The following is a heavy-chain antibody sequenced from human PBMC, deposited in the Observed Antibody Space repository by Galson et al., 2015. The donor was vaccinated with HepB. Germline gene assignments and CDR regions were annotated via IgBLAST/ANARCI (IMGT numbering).Heavy chain of an antibody. D-gene: IGHD2-15*01. V-gene: IGHV1-69*13. J-gene: IGHJ4*02. CDR3: ARPRYCSGGNCYNNFDY. Sequence: QSGAEVKKPGASVKVSCKASGGTFSNYAISWVRQAPGQGLEWMGGIVPILGTANYAQKFQGRVTITADESTSTAYMELSSLRSEDTAFYYCARPRYCSGGNCYNNFDYWGQGTLVTVSS. CDR1: GGTFSNYA. CDR2: IVPILGTA.